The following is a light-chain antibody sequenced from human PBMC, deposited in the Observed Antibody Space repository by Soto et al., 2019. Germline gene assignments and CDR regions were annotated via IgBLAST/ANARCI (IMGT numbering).Light chain of an antibody. Sequence: DIRMTQSPSSLSASVGDRVTITCRASQSINSWLAWYQQKPGRAPKLLIFDASSLEIGVPSRFSGSGSGTEFTLTITSLQPDDFAVYYCQQYHDYSTFGQGTKVDIK. V-gene: IGKV1-5*01. CDR3: QQYHDYST. CDR1: QSINSW. CDR2: DAS. J-gene: IGKJ1*01.